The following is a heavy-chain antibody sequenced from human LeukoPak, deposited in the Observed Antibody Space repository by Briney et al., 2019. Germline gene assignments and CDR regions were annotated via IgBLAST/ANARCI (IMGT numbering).Heavy chain of an antibody. J-gene: IGHJ5*02. D-gene: IGHD3-10*01. CDR2: IIPIFGKP. CDR3: ARSAMVRRNWFDP. V-gene: IGHV1-69*13. CDR1: GGTFSSNA. Sequence: SVKVSCKASGGTFSSNAISWVRQAPGQGLEWMGNIIPIFGKPNYAQKFQDRVTISADESMITVYMELSSLRSEDTAVYYCARSAMVRRNWFDPWGQGTLVTVSS.